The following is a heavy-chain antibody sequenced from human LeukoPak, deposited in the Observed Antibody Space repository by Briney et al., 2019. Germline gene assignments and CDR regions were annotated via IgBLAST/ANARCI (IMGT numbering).Heavy chain of an antibody. CDR1: GFTFSSYA. V-gene: IGHV3-30-3*01. CDR2: ISYDGSNK. Sequence: GRSLRLSCAASGFTFSSYAMHWVRQAPGKGLEWVAVISYDGSNKYYADSVKGRFTISRDNSKNTLYLQMNSLRAEDTAVYYCARDIHDSSGYLDYWGQGTLATVSS. CDR3: ARDIHDSSGYLDY. J-gene: IGHJ4*02. D-gene: IGHD3-22*01.